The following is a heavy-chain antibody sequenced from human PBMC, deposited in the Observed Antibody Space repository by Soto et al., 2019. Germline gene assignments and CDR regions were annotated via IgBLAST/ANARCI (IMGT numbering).Heavy chain of an antibody. V-gene: IGHV5-51*01. Sequence: EVQLVQSGAEVKKPGESLKISCKGSGYMFGRDWIGWVRQMPGKGLEWMGIIKPGGSDIRYSPPFQGQVTISADISISTAYLEFRSLEASDTAMYFCARQVNYILASWGQGTLVTVSS. CDR3: ARQVNYILAS. J-gene: IGHJ4*02. CDR1: GYMFGRDW. CDR2: IKPGGSDI. D-gene: IGHD1-7*01.